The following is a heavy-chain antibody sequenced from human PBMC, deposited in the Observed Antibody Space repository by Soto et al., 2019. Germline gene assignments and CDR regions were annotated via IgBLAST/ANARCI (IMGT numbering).Heavy chain of an antibody. CDR2: IKSKANGGTT. V-gene: IGHV3-15*01. D-gene: IGHD3-3*01. CDR3: SKDLTIVGVRNSPTGHPRYSYDVHV. CDR1: GLTFSDAW. J-gene: IGHJ6*02. Sequence: EVQLVESGGGLIQPGGSLKLSCAASGLTFSDAWMTWVRQAPGKGLEWVGGIKSKANGGTTDYAAPVKGRFTISTDDSRITLYLQMNSLKTEHTAKYYCSKDLTIVGVRNSPTGHPRYSYDVHVWGQGTTVTVS.